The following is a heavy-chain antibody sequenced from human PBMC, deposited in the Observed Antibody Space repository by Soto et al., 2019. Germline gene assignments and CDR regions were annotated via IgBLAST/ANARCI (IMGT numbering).Heavy chain of an antibody. CDR2: ISSSSSTI. CDR3: ARDSDPLITMIVVGYFDY. V-gene: IGHV3-48*02. J-gene: IGHJ4*02. D-gene: IGHD3-22*01. Sequence: EVQLVESGGGLVQPGGSLRLSCAASGFTFSSYSMNWVRQAPGKGLEWVSYISSSSSTIYYADSVKGRFTISRDNAKNSLYLQMNSLRDEDTAVYYCARDSDPLITMIVVGYFDYWGQGTLVTVSS. CDR1: GFTFSSYS.